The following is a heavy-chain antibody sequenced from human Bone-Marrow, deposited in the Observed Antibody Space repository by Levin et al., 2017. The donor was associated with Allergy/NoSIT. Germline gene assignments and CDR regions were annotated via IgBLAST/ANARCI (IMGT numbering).Heavy chain of an antibody. CDR2: LPAPGGRT. CDR1: LFSCCIYF. Sequence: PGGSLLLSFSSSLFSCCIYFFNFFLFLSFPFLSFVSRLPAPGGRTYYADSVRGRFTVSRDNSGNTLYLQMNSLRAEDTAVYYCAKDLNTNAVAVRWGMDVWGQGTTVTVSS. J-gene: IGHJ6*02. CDR3: AKDLNTNAVAVRWGMDV. D-gene: IGHD2-15*01. V-gene: IGHV3-23*01.